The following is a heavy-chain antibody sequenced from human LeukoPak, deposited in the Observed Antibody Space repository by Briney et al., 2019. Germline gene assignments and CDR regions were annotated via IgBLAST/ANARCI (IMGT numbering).Heavy chain of an antibody. Sequence: GGSLRLSCAASGFTFSSYGMHWVRQAPGKGLEWVAVIWYDGSNKYYADSVKGRFTISRDNSKNTLYLQMNSLRAEDTAVYYCARDQGQLSNYYYYYGMDVWGQGTTVTVSS. CDR1: GFTFSSYG. J-gene: IGHJ6*02. V-gene: IGHV3-33*01. D-gene: IGHD5/OR15-5a*01. CDR3: ARDQGQLSNYYYYYGMDV. CDR2: IWYDGSNK.